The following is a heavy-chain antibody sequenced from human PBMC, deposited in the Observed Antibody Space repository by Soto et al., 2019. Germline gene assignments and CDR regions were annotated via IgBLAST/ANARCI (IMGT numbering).Heavy chain of an antibody. CDR2: VNQDGSHV. CDR1: GFSISSSW. D-gene: IGHD6-13*01. CDR3: ARDGYSSSWYGNWFDP. J-gene: IGHJ5*02. Sequence: GGSLRLSCVASGFSISSSWICWIRQTPGRGLEWVTNVNQDGSHVAYADAVKGRFTVSRDNAKNAVYLQMNSLRAEDTAVYYCARDGYSSSWYGNWFDPWGQGTLVTVSS. V-gene: IGHV3-7*01.